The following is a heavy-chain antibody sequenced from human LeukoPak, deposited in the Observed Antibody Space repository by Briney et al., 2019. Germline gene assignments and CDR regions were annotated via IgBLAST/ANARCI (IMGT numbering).Heavy chain of an antibody. Sequence: PSETLSLTCSVSGGSMSSYYWSWIRQSPGKGLEWVSGITGSGSTTYYADSVKGRFTISRDNSKNTLYLQMNSPRAEDTAAYYCAKDGNWARFENWGQGTLVTVSS. CDR3: AKDGNWARFEN. D-gene: IGHD7-27*01. CDR2: ITGSGSTT. V-gene: IGHV3-23*01. CDR1: GGSMSSYY. J-gene: IGHJ4*02.